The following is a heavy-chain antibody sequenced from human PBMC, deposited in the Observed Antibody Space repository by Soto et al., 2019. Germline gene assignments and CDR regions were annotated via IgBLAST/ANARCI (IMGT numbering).Heavy chain of an antibody. J-gene: IGHJ4*02. CDR3: VYCSSTSCLGQVY. CDR1: GGTFSSYT. D-gene: IGHD2-2*01. CDR2: IIPILGIA. Sequence: QVQLVQSGAEVKKPGSSVKVSCKASGGTFSSYTISWVRQAPGQGLEWMGRIIPILGIANYAQKFQGRVTITADKSTSTAYMELSSLRSEDTDVYYCVYCSSTSCLGQVYWGQGTLVTVSS. V-gene: IGHV1-69*02.